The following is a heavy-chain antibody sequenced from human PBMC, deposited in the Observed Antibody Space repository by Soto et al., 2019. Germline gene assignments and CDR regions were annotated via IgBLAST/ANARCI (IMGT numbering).Heavy chain of an antibody. Sequence: QGQLVQSGAEVKKPGSSVKVSCKTSGVSFNNNGIGWVRQAPGHGLEWMGGVSPPFRTSNYARKFQGRISITADASTGTVNMELSSLTSEDTAQYYCARVLYYGSGSYSPYGMDVWGQGTTVTVSS. CDR3: ARVLYYGSGSYSPYGMDV. D-gene: IGHD3-10*01. V-gene: IGHV1-69*01. CDR2: VSPPFRTS. CDR1: GVSFNNNG. J-gene: IGHJ6*02.